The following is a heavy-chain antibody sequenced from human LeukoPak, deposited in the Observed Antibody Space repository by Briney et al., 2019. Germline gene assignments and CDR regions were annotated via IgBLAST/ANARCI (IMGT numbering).Heavy chain of an antibody. V-gene: IGHV1-69*04. CDR2: IIPILGIA. J-gene: IGHJ6*02. CDR3: ARVLTRAAAGPFYYYYGMDV. D-gene: IGHD6-13*01. CDR1: GGTFSSYA. Sequence: SVKVSCKASGGTFSSYAISWVRQAPGQGLEWMGRIIPILGIANYAQKFQGRVTITADKSTSTAYMELSSLRSEDTAVYYCARVLTRAAAGPFYYYYGMDVWGQGTTVTVSS.